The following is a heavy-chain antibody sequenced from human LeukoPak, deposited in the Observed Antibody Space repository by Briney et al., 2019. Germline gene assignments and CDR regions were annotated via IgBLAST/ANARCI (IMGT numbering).Heavy chain of an antibody. CDR2: ISSSSSYI. CDR1: GFTFSSYG. D-gene: IGHD5-18*01. Sequence: GGSLRLSCAASGFTFSSYGMNWVRQAPGKGLEWVSSISSSSSYIYYADSVKGRFTISRDNAKNSLYLQMNSLRAEDTAVYYCARTLSGYSYGLYGFDYWGQGTLVTVSS. V-gene: IGHV3-21*01. J-gene: IGHJ4*02. CDR3: ARTLSGYSYGLYGFDY.